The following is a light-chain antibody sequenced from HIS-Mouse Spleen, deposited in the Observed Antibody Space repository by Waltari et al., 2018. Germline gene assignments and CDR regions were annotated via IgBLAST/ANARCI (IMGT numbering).Light chain of an antibody. V-gene: IGLV3-21*03. J-gene: IGLJ3*02. CDR2: DDS. Sequence: SYVLTQPPSVSVAPGKTARITCWGNNIGRKSVHWYQQKPGQAPGLVVYDDSDRPSGIPERFSGSNSGNTATLTISRVEAGDEADYYCQVWDSSSDHPGVFGGGTKLTVL. CDR3: QVWDSSSDHPGV. CDR1: NIGRKS.